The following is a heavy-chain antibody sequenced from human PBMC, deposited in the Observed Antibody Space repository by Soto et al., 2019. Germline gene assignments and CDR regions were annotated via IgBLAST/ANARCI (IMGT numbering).Heavy chain of an antibody. J-gene: IGHJ6*02. D-gene: IGHD1-26*01. CDR2: ISYDGSNK. Sequence: QVQLVESGGGVVQPGRSLRLSCAASGFTFSSYGMHWVRQAPGKGLEWVAVISYDGSNKYYADSVKGRFTISRDNSKNTLLLQMNSLRAEDTAVYYCAKGAPPYYYYGMDVWGQGTTVTVSS. V-gene: IGHV3-30*18. CDR3: AKGAPPYYYYGMDV. CDR1: GFTFSSYG.